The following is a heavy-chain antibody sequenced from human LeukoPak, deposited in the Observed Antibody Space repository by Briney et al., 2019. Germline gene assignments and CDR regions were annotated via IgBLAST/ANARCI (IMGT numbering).Heavy chain of an antibody. CDR3: AKRDDSGGNLVDL. Sequence: SETLPLTCTVSGGSIRSGSHYWVWIRQPPGKGLEWIGSIYYSGSTYYNSSLENRVTISIDTSKNHFSLRLRSLSAADTSVYYCAKRDDSGGNLVDLWGQGTLVTVSS. D-gene: IGHD3-22*01. V-gene: IGHV4-39*02. J-gene: IGHJ4*02. CDR2: IYYSGST. CDR1: GGSIRSGSHY.